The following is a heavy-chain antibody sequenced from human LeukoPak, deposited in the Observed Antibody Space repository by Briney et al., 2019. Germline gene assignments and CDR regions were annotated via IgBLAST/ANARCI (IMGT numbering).Heavy chain of an antibody. CDR2: IIPILGIA. J-gene: IGHJ6*02. V-gene: IGHV1-69*04. D-gene: IGHD1-26*01. Sequence: SVKVSCKASGGTFSSYAISWVRQAPGQGLEWMGRIIPILGIANYAQKFQGRVTITADKSTSTAYMELSNLRSEDTAVYYCARTPVSSWENGMDVWGQGTTVTVSS. CDR3: ARTPVSSWENGMDV. CDR1: GGTFSSYA.